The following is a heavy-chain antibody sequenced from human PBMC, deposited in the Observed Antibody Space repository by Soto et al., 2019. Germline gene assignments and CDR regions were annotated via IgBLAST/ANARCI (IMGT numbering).Heavy chain of an antibody. CDR1: GFTFSNAW. V-gene: IGHV3-15*07. CDR2: IKSKTDGGTT. CDR3: TTSLITMVRGVIIRDY. Sequence: EVQLVESGGGLVKPGGSLRLSCAASGFTFSNAWMNWVRQAPGKGLEWVGRIKSKTDGGTTDYAAPVKGRFTISRKDSKNTMYLQMNSLKTEVTAVYYCTTSLITMVRGVIIRDYWGQGTLVTVSS. D-gene: IGHD3-10*01. J-gene: IGHJ4*02.